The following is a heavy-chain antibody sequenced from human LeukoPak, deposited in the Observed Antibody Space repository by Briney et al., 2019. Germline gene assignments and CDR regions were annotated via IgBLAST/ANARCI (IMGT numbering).Heavy chain of an antibody. D-gene: IGHD6-19*01. CDR1: GYTSTSYG. J-gene: IGHJ4*02. V-gene: IGHV1-18*01. CDR3: ARVLGSGWQKVVDY. Sequence: ASVKVSCKASGYTSTSYGISWVRQAPGHGLEWMGWISAYNGNTNYAQKLQGRVTMTTDTSTSTAYMELRSLRSDDTAVYYCARVLGSGWQKVVDYWGQGTLVTVSS. CDR2: ISAYNGNT.